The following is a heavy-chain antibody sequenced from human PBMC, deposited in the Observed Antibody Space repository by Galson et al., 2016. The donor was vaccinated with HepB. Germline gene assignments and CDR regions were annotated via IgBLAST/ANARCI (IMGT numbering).Heavy chain of an antibody. J-gene: IGHJ4*02. Sequence: SLRLSCAVSGFTFGDFYMSWLRQAPGKGLEWLSYISGSGSDTIYADSVKGRFTTSRDNAKNSLFLQMNSLRDEDTAVYYCAREGAYSGNDFGGGFDFWGQGTLVTVSS. V-gene: IGHV3-11*06. CDR2: ISGSGSDT. D-gene: IGHD5-12*01. CDR3: AREGAYSGNDFGGGFDF. CDR1: GFTFGDFY.